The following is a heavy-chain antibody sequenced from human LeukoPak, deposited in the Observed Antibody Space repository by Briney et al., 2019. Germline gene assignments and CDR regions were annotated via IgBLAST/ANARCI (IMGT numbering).Heavy chain of an antibody. CDR3: ARDRNQAAAGMGFDY. V-gene: IGHV1-69*13. Sequence: GASVKVSCKASGGTFSSYAISWVRQAPGQGLEWMGGIIPIFGTANYAQKFQGRVTITADESTSTAYMELRSLRSDDTAVYYCARDRNQAAAGMGFDYWGQGTLVTVSS. D-gene: IGHD6-13*01. CDR2: IIPIFGTA. J-gene: IGHJ4*02. CDR1: GGTFSSYA.